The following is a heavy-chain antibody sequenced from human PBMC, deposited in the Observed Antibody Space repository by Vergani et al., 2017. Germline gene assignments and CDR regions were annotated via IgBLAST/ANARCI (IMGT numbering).Heavy chain of an antibody. D-gene: IGHD2-2*01. J-gene: IGHJ6*02. CDR1: GFTFSSYA. Sequence: VQLVESGGGVVQPGRSLRLSCAASGFTFSSYAMHWVRQAPGKGLEWVSAISGSGGSTYYADSVKGRFTISRDNSKNTLYLQMNSLRAEDTAVYYCAKAIVVVPAVYYGMDVWGQGTTVTVSS. CDR2: ISGSGGST. V-gene: IGHV3-23*04. CDR3: AKAIVVVPAVYYGMDV.